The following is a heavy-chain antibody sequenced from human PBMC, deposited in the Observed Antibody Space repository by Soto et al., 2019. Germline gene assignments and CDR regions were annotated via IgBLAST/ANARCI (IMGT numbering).Heavy chain of an antibody. J-gene: IGHJ5*02. Sequence: QVQLQESGPGLVKPSETLSLTCTVSGVSISSYYWSWIRQSPGKGLEWIASVYYSGSTKYNPSLKSRVTMSADPSKNQFSLRLTSVIAADTAVYYCARDLTRENWFDPWGQGTLVNVAS. V-gene: IGHV4-59*01. CDR1: GVSISSYY. D-gene: IGHD2-2*01. CDR2: VYYSGST. CDR3: ARDLTRENWFDP.